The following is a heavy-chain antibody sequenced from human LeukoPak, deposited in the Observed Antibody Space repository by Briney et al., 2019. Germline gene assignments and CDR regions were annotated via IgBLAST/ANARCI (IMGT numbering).Heavy chain of an antibody. D-gene: IGHD4/OR15-4a*01. CDR1: GFTFRTYA. J-gene: IGHJ6*03. CDR2: MSHDGVKI. Sequence: GGSLRLSCAASGFTFRTYAMHWVRQAPGKGLEWVAFMSHDGVKIFHADSVKGRFTISRDNSKSILYLQMNSLRAEDTAVYYCAKSASAYYMDVWGKGTTVTVSS. V-gene: IGHV3-30*18. CDR3: AKSASAYYMDV.